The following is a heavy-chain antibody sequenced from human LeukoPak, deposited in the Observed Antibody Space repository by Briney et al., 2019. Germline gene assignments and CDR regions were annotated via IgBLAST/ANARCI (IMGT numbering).Heavy chain of an antibody. V-gene: IGHV4-34*01. CDR1: GGSFSGYY. CDR2: INHSGST. J-gene: IGHJ5*02. CDR3: ARHSVSRVWFDP. Sequence: SETLSLTCAVYGGSFSGYYWSWIRQPPGKGLEWIGEINHSGSTNYNPSLKSRVTISVDTSKNQFSLKLSSVTATDTAVYYCARHSVSRVWFDPWGQGTLVTVSS.